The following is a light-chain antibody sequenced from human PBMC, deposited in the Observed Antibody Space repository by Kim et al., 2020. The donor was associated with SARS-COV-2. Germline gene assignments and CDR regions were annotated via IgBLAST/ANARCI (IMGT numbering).Light chain of an antibody. J-gene: IGLJ2*01. CDR2: QDS. CDR1: KLGDKY. V-gene: IGLV3-1*01. CDR3: QAWDSSKV. Sequence: SYELTQPPSVSVSPGQTASITCSGDKLGDKYACWYQQKPGQSTVLVIYQDSKRPSGIPERFSGSNSGNTATLTISGTQAMDEADYYCQAWDSSKVFGGGTQLTVL.